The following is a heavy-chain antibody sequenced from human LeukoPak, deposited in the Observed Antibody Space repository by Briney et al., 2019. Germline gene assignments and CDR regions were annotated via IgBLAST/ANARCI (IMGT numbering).Heavy chain of an antibody. CDR1: GYSFTSYW. Sequence: GESLKISCKGSGYSFTSYWIGWVRQMPGKGLEWMGIIYPGDSDTRYSPSFQGQVTLSADKSITTSSLQWSSLNASDTSIYSFARQRVVDTDTVHDDQFDSWGQGTLVTVSS. V-gene: IGHV5-51*01. D-gene: IGHD5-18*01. J-gene: IGHJ4*02. CDR3: ARQRVVDTDTVHDDQFDS. CDR2: IYPGDSDT.